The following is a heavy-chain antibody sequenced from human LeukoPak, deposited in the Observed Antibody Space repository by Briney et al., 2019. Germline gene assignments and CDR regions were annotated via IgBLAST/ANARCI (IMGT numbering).Heavy chain of an antibody. CDR3: ARGRLTTIPDAFDI. Sequence: PSGTLSLTCTVSGGSISSGGYYWSWIRQHPGKGLEWIGYIYYSGSTYYNPSLKSRVTISVDTSKNQFSLKLSSVTAADTAVYYCARGRLTTIPDAFDIWGQGTMVTVSS. D-gene: IGHD4-17*01. J-gene: IGHJ3*02. V-gene: IGHV4-31*03. CDR1: GGSISSGGYY. CDR2: IYYSGST.